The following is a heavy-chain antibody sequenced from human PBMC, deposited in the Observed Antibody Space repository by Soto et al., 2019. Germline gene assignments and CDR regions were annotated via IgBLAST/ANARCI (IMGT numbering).Heavy chain of an antibody. CDR2: ISYDGSNK. J-gene: IGHJ4*02. CDR3: ARDRDDYGDYWGYFDY. D-gene: IGHD4-17*01. CDR1: GFTFSSYA. Sequence: QVQLVESGGGVVQPGRSLRLSCAASGFTFSSYAMHWVRQAPGKGLEWVAVISYDGSNKYYADSVKGRFTISRDNSKNTLYLQMNSLRAEDTAVYYCARDRDDYGDYWGYFDYWGQGTLVTVSS. V-gene: IGHV3-30-3*01.